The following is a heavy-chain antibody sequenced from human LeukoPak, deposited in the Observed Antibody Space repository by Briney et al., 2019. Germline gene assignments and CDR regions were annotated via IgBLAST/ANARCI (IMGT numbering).Heavy chain of an antibody. CDR2: IYYSGST. CDR1: GGSMSSYY. J-gene: IGHJ6*02. V-gene: IGHV4-59*08. Sequence: SETLSLTCTVSGGSMSSYYWSWIRQPPGKGLEWIGYIYYSGSTNYNPSLKSRVTISVDTSKNQFSLKLSSVTAADTAVYYCARLGYYYYYGMDVWGQGTTVTVSS. CDR3: ARLGYYYYYGMDV.